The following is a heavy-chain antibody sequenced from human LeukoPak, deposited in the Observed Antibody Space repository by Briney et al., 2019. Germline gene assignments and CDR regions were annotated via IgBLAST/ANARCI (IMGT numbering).Heavy chain of an antibody. CDR3: TTERDSSWTFDS. D-gene: IGHD6-13*01. CDR2: IWSDGSNP. CDR1: GFSFSTYA. J-gene: IGHJ4*02. Sequence: GGSLRPSCAASGFSFSTYAMHWVRQAPGKGLDWVAMIWSDGSNPYYADSVKGRFIISRENSQNTLYLQMNSLRVEDAAIYYCTTERDSSWTFDSWGQGTLVTVSS. V-gene: IGHV3-33*01.